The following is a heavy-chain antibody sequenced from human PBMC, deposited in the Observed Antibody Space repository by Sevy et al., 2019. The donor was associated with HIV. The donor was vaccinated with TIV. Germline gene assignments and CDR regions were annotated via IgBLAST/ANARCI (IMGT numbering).Heavy chain of an antibody. V-gene: IGHV3-53*01. D-gene: IGHD3-22*01. Sequence: GGSLRLSCAASGFTVSSTYMSWVRQAPGKGLEWVSIIYSGGSTNYADSVKGRFTISRDNSKNTLYLQMNSLRAEDTAVYYSARELYYYDSSGYQVEAYFYYMDVWGKGTTVTVSS. CDR1: GFTVSSTY. CDR3: ARELYYYDSSGYQVEAYFYYMDV. CDR2: IYSGGST. J-gene: IGHJ6*03.